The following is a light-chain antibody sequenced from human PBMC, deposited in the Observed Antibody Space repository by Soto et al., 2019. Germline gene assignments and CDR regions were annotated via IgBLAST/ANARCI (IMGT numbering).Light chain of an antibody. CDR2: DAS. Sequence: DIQLTQFPSTLSASVGDRVTITCRARQSISIWLAWYQQKPGKAPKLLIYDASILASGVPSRFRGSGSGTEFTITISSLQPDDFATYYCQQYTSYRTFCHGTRVEIK. J-gene: IGKJ1*01. CDR3: QQYTSYRT. V-gene: IGKV1-5*01. CDR1: QSISIW.